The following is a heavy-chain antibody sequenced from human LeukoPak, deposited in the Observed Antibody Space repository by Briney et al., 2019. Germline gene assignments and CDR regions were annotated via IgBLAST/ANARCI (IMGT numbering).Heavy chain of an antibody. J-gene: IGHJ4*02. Sequence: PGGSLRLSCAASGFTFSSYWMHWVRQAPGKGLVWVSRINTDGSSTSYADSVKGRFTISRDNTTNTLYLQMNSLRAEDTAVYYCARDSYYYDSSGYYGYWGQGTLVTVSS. CDR3: ARDSYYYDSSGYYGY. CDR2: INTDGSST. D-gene: IGHD3-22*01. CDR1: GFTFSSYW. V-gene: IGHV3-74*01.